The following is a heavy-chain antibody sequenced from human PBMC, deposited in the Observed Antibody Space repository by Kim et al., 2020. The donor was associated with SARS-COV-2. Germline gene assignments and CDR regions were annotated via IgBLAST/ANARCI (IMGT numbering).Heavy chain of an antibody. CDR3: ARDLRIQLWPNYYMDV. Sequence: GGSLRLSCAASGFTFSSYGMHWVRQAPGKGLDWVSVIWYDGSNKYYADSVKGRFTISRDNSKNTLYLQMNSLRAEDTAVYYCARDLRIQLWPNYYMDVWG. CDR2: IWYDGSNK. CDR1: GFTFSSYG. D-gene: IGHD5-18*01. J-gene: IGHJ6*03. V-gene: IGHV3-33*01.